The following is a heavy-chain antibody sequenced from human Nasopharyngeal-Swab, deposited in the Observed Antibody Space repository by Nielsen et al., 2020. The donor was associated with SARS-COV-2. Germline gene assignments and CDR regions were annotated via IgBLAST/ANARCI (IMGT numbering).Heavy chain of an antibody. J-gene: IGHJ4*02. V-gene: IGHV3-23*01. CDR2: ISGSGGTT. Sequence: GGSLRLSCAASGFTFSSYAMSWVRQAPGKGLEWVSAISGSGGTTYFADSVKGRFTISRDNSKNTLYLQMNSLSAEDTAVYYCAKGWMERYYYDSSGYYPFDHWGQGALVPSPQ. D-gene: IGHD3-22*01. CDR3: AKGWMERYYYDSSGYYPFDH. CDR1: GFTFSSYA.